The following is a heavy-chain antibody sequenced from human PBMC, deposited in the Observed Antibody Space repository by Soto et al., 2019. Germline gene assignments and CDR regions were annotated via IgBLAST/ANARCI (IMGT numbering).Heavy chain of an antibody. CDR1: GGSISSSSYY. CDR3: ARRDWQWLVFDY. V-gene: IGHV4-39*01. J-gene: IGHJ4*02. CDR2: IYYSGST. Sequence: SETLSLTCTVSGGSISSSSYYWGWIRQPPGKGLEWIGSIYYSGSTYYNPSLKSRVTISVDTSKNQFSLKLSSVTAADTAVYYCARRDWQWLVFDYWGQGTLVTVSS. D-gene: IGHD6-19*01.